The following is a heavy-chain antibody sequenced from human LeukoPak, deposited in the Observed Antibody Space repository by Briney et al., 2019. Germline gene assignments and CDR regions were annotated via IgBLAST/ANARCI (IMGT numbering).Heavy chain of an antibody. D-gene: IGHD3-3*01. CDR1: GYAFTGYY. V-gene: IGHV1-2*02. CDR2: INPNSGGT. Sequence: GASVKVSRKASGYAFTGYYMHWVRQAPGQGLEWMGWINPNSGGTNYAQKFQGRVTMTGDTSISTAYMELSRLRSDDTAVYYCARAGPFWSGYRDAFDIWGQGTMVTVSS. CDR3: ARAGPFWSGYRDAFDI. J-gene: IGHJ3*02.